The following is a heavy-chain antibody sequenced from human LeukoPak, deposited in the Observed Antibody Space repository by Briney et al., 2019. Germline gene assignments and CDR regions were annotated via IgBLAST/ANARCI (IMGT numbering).Heavy chain of an antibody. D-gene: IGHD4-17*01. CDR1: GFTFSSYG. Sequence: GGSLRLSCAASGFTFSSYGMHWVRQAPGKGLEWVAVISYDGSNKYYADSMKGRFTISRDNSKNTLYLQMNSLRAEDTAVYYCAKSSTTVTTWGYFDYWGQGTLVTASS. CDR3: AKSSTTVTTWGYFDY. CDR2: ISYDGSNK. V-gene: IGHV3-30*18. J-gene: IGHJ4*02.